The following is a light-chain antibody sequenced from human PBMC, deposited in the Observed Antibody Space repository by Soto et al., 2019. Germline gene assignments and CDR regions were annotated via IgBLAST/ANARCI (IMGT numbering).Light chain of an antibody. CDR1: PSVPNF. J-gene: IGKJ5*01. CDR3: QQRNVWPPVT. V-gene: IGKV3-11*01. CDR2: GAF. Sequence: EIVLTQSPATLSLSPGDRATLSCRASPSVPNFLAWYQQKPGQAPRLLIYGAFNRATGIPARFSGSGSGTDFTLTICSLEPEDSAIYYCQQRNVWPPVTFGLGTRLEIK.